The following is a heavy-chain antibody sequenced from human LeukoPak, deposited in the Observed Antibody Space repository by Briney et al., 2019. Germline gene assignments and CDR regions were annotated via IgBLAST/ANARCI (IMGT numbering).Heavy chain of an antibody. CDR1: GGTFSSYA. CDR3: ARDDSSGFTFDH. CDR2: IIPILGIA. D-gene: IGHD3-22*01. Sequence: EASVKVSCKASGGTFSSYAISWVRQAPGQGLEWMGRIIPILGIANYAQKFQGRVTITADKSTSTAYMELSSLRSEDTAVYYCARDDSSGFTFDHWGQGTLVTVSS. J-gene: IGHJ4*02. V-gene: IGHV1-69*04.